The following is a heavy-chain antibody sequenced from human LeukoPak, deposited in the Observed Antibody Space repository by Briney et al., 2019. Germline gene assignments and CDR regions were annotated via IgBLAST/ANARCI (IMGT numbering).Heavy chain of an antibody. V-gene: IGHV3-11*04. CDR1: GFTFSDSY. CDR3: ARRTSEGFDY. CDR2: ISGSGHDI. Sequence: GGSLRLSCAASGFTFSDSYMTWVRQAPGKGVEWVAYISGSGHDINYSESAKGRFTISRDNAKNSLYLQMNSLGAEDTAVYYCARRTSEGFDYWGQGTLVTVSS. J-gene: IGHJ4*02.